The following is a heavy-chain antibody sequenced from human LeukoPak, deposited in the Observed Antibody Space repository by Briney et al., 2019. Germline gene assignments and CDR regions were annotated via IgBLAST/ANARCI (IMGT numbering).Heavy chain of an antibody. CDR1: GFIFSSYE. V-gene: IGHV3-48*03. Sequence: GGSLRLSCAASGFIFSSYEMNWVRQAPGKGLEWVSYISSSGSTIYYADSVKGRFTISRDNAKNSLYLQMNSLRAEDTAVYYCARVGTKNYYYYYYMDVWGKGTTVTVSS. D-gene: IGHD3-10*01. J-gene: IGHJ6*03. CDR3: ARVGTKNYYYYYYMDV. CDR2: ISSSGSTI.